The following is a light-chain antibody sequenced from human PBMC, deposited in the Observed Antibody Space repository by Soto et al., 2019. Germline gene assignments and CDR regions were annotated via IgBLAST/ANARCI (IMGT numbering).Light chain of an antibody. CDR1: QSIRYY. V-gene: IGKV1-5*01. Sequence: DIQLTQSPPTLSASVGDRVTITCRASQSIRYYLAWYQQMPGKAPKLLIYAASSLQSGVPSRFSGSGSGTEFTLTISSLQPDDFATYFCQHHNSYSQTFGQGTKV. CDR2: AAS. J-gene: IGKJ1*01. CDR3: QHHNSYSQT.